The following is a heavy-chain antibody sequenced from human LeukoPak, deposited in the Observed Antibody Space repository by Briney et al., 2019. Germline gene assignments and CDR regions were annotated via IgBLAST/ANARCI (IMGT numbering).Heavy chain of an antibody. Sequence: SVKVSCKASGGTFSSYAISWVRQAPGQGLEWMGRIIPILGIANYAQKFQGRATITADKSTSTAYMELSSLRSEDTAVYYCARDLLVSGMIVVATQASNWGQGTLVTVSS. CDR2: IIPILGIA. J-gene: IGHJ4*02. V-gene: IGHV1-69*04. CDR1: GGTFSSYA. CDR3: ARDLLVSGMIVVATQASN. D-gene: IGHD3-22*01.